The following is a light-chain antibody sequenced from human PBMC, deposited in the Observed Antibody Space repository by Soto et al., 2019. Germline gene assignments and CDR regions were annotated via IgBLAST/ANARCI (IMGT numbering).Light chain of an antibody. CDR2: EVS. J-gene: IGLJ2*01. CDR1: SSDDGDYNS. V-gene: IGLV2-8*01. CDR3: SSYAGSNNFVV. Sequence: QSVLTQPPSASGSPGQSVTISCTGTSSDDGDYNSVSWYQQHPGKAPKLMISEVSKRPSGVPDRFSGSKSGNTASLTVSGLQAEDEADYYCSSYAGSNNFVVFGGGTKLTVL.